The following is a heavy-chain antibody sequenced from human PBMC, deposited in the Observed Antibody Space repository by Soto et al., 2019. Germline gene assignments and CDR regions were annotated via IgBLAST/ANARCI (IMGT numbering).Heavy chain of an antibody. CDR2: IDESGIT. D-gene: IGHD5-18*01. V-gene: IGHV4-34*01. CDR3: ARSGAWIPDY. Sequence: QVQVQQWGAGLLKPSETLSLTCSVYGVSLSGYYWSWIRQPPGKGLEWIGEIDESGITNSNSSLKRRVTIAIDTSKSQLSLKLRSVNAADTAVYYCARSGAWIPDYWGQGILVTVSS. CDR1: GVSLSGYY. J-gene: IGHJ4*02.